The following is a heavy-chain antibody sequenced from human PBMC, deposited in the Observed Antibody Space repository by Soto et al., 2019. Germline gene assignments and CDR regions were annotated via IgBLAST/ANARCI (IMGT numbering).Heavy chain of an antibody. J-gene: IGHJ6*02. CDR2: ISSSSSYI. CDR1: GFTFSSYS. D-gene: IGHD3-9*01. Sequence: GSLRLSCAASGFTFSSYSMNWVRQAPGKGLEWVSSISSSSSYIYYADSVKGRFTISRDNAKNSLYLQMNSLRAEDTAVYYCARDKGSSLTGYYYYYYGMDVWGQGTTVTVSS. CDR3: ARDKGSSLTGYYYYYYGMDV. V-gene: IGHV3-21*01.